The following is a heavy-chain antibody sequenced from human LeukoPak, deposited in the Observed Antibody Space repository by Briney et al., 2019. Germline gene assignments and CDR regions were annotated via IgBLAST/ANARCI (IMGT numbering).Heavy chain of an antibody. CDR3: AKVATVTTYALADY. Sequence: GGSLRLSCAASGFSFSSYAINWVRQVPGKGLEWVSAISGSGGTTYYADSVKGRFTIPRDNSKNTLYLQMNSLRAEDTAIYYCAKVATVTTYALADYWGQGTLVTVSS. CDR1: GFSFSSYA. D-gene: IGHD4-17*01. V-gene: IGHV3-23*01. CDR2: ISGSGGTT. J-gene: IGHJ4*02.